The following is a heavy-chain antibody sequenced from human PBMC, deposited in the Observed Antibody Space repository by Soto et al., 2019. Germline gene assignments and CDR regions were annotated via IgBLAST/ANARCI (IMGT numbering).Heavy chain of an antibody. V-gene: IGHV4-61*01. J-gene: IGHJ4*02. CDR3: ARGGGVTATFDY. D-gene: IGHD5-18*01. Sequence: SETLSLTCTVSGGSVSSGSYYWSWIRQSPGKGLEWIGYIYYSGSFNYNPSLKSRVTISVDTSKKQFSLRLKSVTAADTAVYYCARGGGVTATFDYWGQGTLVTVSS. CDR2: IYYSGSF. CDR1: GGSVSSGSYY.